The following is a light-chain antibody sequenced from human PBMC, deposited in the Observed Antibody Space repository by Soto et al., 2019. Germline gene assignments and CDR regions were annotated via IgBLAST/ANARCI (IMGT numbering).Light chain of an antibody. V-gene: IGKV3-20*01. CDR2: GAS. CDR1: QTVTNNY. Sequence: EIVLTQSPGTLSLSPGERATLSCRASQTVTNNYLAWYQQKPGLAPRLLIFGASSRATGIPDRFGGSGSGTVFNLTISSLEPEDFAVYYCQQYGSSPLFTFGPGTKVDFK. J-gene: IGKJ3*01. CDR3: QQYGSSPLFT.